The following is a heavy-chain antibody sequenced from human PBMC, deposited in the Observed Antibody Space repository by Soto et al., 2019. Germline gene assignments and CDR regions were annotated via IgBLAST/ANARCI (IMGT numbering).Heavy chain of an antibody. V-gene: IGHV3-48*01. CDR3: ARSGYSDY. CDR2: ISSTGNTI. CDR1: GFTFSTYS. D-gene: IGHD2-8*02. J-gene: IGHJ4*02. Sequence: EVQVVESGGGLVQPGGSLRLSCAASGFTFSTYSMNWVRQAQGKGLEWVSYISSTGNTIYYPDSVKGRFTISRDTAKKSLYLQMNSLRAEDTAVYYCARSGYSDYWGQGTLVTVSS.